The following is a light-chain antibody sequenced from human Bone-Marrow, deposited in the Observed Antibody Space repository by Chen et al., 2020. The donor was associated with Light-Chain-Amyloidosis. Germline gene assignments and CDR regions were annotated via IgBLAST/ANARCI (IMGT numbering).Light chain of an antibody. Sequence: NFMLTHPHSVSESPGKTVIISCPRSSGSIATNYVQGYQQRLGSSPTTVIYEDDQRPSGGPDRFSGSIDRSSNSASLTISGLKTEDEADYYCQSYQGSSQGVFGGGTKLTVL. J-gene: IGLJ3*02. CDR1: SGSIATNY. CDR3: QSYQGSSQGV. V-gene: IGLV6-57*01. CDR2: EDD.